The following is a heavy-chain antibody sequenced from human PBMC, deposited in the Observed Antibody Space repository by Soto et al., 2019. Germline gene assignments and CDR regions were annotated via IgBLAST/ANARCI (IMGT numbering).Heavy chain of an antibody. J-gene: IGHJ4*02. D-gene: IGHD3-16*02. Sequence: SETLSLTCTVSGGSVSGGSYYWSWIRQPPGKGLEWIGYIYYSGSTNYNPSLKSRVTISVDTSKNQFSLKLSSVTAADTAVYYCARAHDYVWGSYRDYWGQGTLVTVSS. CDR1: GGSVSGGSYY. V-gene: IGHV4-61*01. CDR2: IYYSGST. CDR3: ARAHDYVWGSYRDY.